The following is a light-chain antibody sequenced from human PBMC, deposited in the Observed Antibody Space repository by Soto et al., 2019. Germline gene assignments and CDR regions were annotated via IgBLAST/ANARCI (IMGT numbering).Light chain of an antibody. V-gene: IGKV3-20*01. Sequence: EIVLTQSPGTLSLSPGERATLSCRASQSVSSAYLAWYQHKPGQPPTLLIYAASSRVTGIPDRFSGSGSGTDFTITISRLEPEDFAVYYCQQYGSSSTWTVGRGTKVEIK. J-gene: IGKJ1*01. CDR2: AAS. CDR1: QSVSSAY. CDR3: QQYGSSSTWT.